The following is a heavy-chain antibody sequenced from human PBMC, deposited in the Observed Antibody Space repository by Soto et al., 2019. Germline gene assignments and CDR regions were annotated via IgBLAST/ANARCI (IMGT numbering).Heavy chain of an antibody. D-gene: IGHD2-2*01. CDR3: AREDIVVVPAAGSHYSYYYYGMDV. J-gene: IGHJ6*04. Sequence: SETLSLTSNVSGGSMSSYYWSWIRQPPGKGLEWIGYIYYSGSTNYNPSLKSRVTISVDTSKNQFSLKLSSVTAADTAVYYCAREDIVVVPAAGSHYSYYYYGMDVWGEGTTAPVSS. V-gene: IGHV4-59*01. CDR1: GGSMSSYY. CDR2: IYYSGST.